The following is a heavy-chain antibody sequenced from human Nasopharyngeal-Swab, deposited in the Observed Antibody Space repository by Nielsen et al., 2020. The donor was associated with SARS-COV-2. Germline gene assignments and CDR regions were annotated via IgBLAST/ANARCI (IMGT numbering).Heavy chain of an antibody. J-gene: IGHJ4*02. CDR2: INTYNGNT. CDR1: GYPFTTYG. CDR3: ARDAYGPSPFDY. Sequence: ASVKVSCKTSGYPFTTYGITWVRQAPGQGLEWIGWINTYNGNTYYAQKLQGRVTMTTDTSTSTAYMELRSLRSDDTAVYYCARDAYGPSPFDYWGQGTLVTVSS. D-gene: IGHD4-17*01. V-gene: IGHV1-18*04.